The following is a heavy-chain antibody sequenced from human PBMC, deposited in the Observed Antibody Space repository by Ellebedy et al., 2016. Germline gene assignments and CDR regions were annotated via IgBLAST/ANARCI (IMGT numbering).Heavy chain of an antibody. Sequence: ASVKVSCXASGYTFTGYYMHWVRQAPGQGLEWMGWINPNSGGTNYAQKFQGRVTMIRDTSISTAYMELRSLRSDDTAVYYCARDGGWELAYFDYWGQGTLVTVSS. D-gene: IGHD1-26*01. V-gene: IGHV1-2*02. CDR3: ARDGGWELAYFDY. CDR1: GYTFTGYY. CDR2: INPNSGGT. J-gene: IGHJ4*02.